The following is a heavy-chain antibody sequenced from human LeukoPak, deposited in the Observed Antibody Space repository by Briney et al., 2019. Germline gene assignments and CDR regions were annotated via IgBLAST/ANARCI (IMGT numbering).Heavy chain of an antibody. CDR1: GFTFNSCA. Sequence: GGSLRLSCAASGFTFNSCAMSWVRLAPGKGLEWVSAISGSEDSTHYADSVKGRFTISRDKSKNTLYLQMNSLRAEDTAVYYCARDSGFSGTQRGEYWGQGALVAVSS. CDR2: ISGSEDST. V-gene: IGHV3-23*01. D-gene: IGHD3/OR15-3a*01. CDR3: ARDSGFSGTQRGEY. J-gene: IGHJ4*02.